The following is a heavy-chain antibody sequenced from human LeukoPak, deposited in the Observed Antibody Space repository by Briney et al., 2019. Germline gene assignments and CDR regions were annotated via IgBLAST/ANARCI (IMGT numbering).Heavy chain of an antibody. J-gene: IGHJ4*02. V-gene: IGHV4-59*11. D-gene: IGHD6-13*01. CDR2: IFYSGTN. CDR1: IDSISPLY. CDR3: ARGGSAAKYYFDS. Sequence: SETLSLTCTVSIDSISPLYWGWVRQPPGKGVEFVGYIFYSGTNNFNPSLKSLVTLSVDTSKNQFSLRLNSVTAADTAVYYCARGGSAAKYYFDSWGQGTLVTVSS.